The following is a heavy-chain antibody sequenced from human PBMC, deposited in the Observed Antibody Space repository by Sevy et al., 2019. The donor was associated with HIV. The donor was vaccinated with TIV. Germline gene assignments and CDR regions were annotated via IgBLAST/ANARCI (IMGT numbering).Heavy chain of an antibody. CDR1: EFNFGIYW. CDR3: ASQAPYFDN. V-gene: IGHV3-7*01. Sequence: GGSLRLSCAASEFNFGIYWMSWVRQAPGKGLEYVANIKQDGSLRYYVDSVRGRFTISRDNAENSLFLEMNSLRDEDTAVYYCASQAPYFDNWGPGTQVTVSS. D-gene: IGHD6-6*01. J-gene: IGHJ4*02. CDR2: IKQDGSLR.